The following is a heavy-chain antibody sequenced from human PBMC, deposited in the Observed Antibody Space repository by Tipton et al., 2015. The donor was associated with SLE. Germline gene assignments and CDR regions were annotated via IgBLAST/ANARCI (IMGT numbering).Heavy chain of an antibody. CDR1: GGSIISYY. J-gene: IGHJ4*02. Sequence: TLSLTCTVSGGSIISYYWNWIRQPPGKGLEWIGYIYYSGSTNYNPSLKSRVTISVDTSKNQFSLKLSSVTAADTAVYYCARQGRGAVAGNFDYWGQGTLVTVSS. V-gene: IGHV4-59*08. CDR3: ARQGRGAVAGNFDY. CDR2: IYYSGST. D-gene: IGHD6-19*01.